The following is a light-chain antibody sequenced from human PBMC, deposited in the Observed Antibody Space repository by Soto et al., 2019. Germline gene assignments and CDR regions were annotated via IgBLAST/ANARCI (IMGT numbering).Light chain of an antibody. CDR2: KAS. CDR1: QSISNW. CDR3: QHYNSTT. J-gene: IGKJ4*01. V-gene: IGKV1-5*03. Sequence: DIEMTQSPSTLSASVGDRVTITCLASQSISNWLAWYQKKPGKAPELMLYKASSLKSGVPSRFSGSGYGTEFDLTIRRLQPDDFATYACQHYNSTTFPEGPKADIX.